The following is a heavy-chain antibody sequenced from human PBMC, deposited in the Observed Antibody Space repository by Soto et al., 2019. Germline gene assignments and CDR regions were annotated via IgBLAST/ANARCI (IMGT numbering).Heavy chain of an antibody. V-gene: IGHV1-18*04. Sequence: QVALVQSGVEVKKPGASVKVSCKASGYTFTNHGLSWVRQAPGQGLEWMGWISASNGDTNYAQKFLGRVTVTTDTSTSTGYMELRSLKSADTAVYSCARMVRGSKIDYYYYMDVCGKGTMVIVSS. CDR1: GYTFTNHG. J-gene: IGHJ6*03. CDR2: ISASNGDT. CDR3: ARMVRGSKIDYYYYMDV. D-gene: IGHD3-10*01.